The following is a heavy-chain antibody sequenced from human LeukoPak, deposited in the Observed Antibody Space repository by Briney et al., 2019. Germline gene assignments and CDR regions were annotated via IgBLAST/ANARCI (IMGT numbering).Heavy chain of an antibody. CDR1: GYTLTELS. CDR3: ARGANTAMVY. CDR2: INPSGGST. J-gene: IGHJ4*02. D-gene: IGHD5-18*01. V-gene: IGHV1-46*01. Sequence: ASVKVSCKVSGYTLTELSMHWVRQAPGQGLEWMGIINPSGGSTSYAQKFQGRVTMTRDTSTSTVYMELSSLRSEDTAVYYCARGANTAMVYWGQGTLVTVSS.